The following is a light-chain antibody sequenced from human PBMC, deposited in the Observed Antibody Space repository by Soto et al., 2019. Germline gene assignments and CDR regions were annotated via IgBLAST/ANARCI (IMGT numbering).Light chain of an antibody. Sequence: QSVLTQPPSLSGTPGQTGTISCLGSRSNIGSSIVHWYQQLPGTAPKHLIYMNNQRPAGVPDRFSGSKSGTSASLVISALRSEDEADYYCVAWDDDLSARVFGGGTKLTVL. CDR1: RSNIGSSI. CDR2: MNN. CDR3: VAWDDDLSARV. J-gene: IGLJ3*02. V-gene: IGLV1-47*01.